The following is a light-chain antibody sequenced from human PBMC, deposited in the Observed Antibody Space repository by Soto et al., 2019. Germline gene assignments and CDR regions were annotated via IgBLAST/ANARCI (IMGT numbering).Light chain of an antibody. CDR3: QQYGSWWT. CDR1: QTVSSNF. CDR2: DAS. J-gene: IGKJ1*01. Sequence: EIVLTQSPGTLSLSPGERGTLSCRASQTVSSNFLAWYQQKPGQAPRLLIFDASTRATGIPDRFTGSGSGTDFTLTISRLEPEDFAVYYCQQYGSWWTFGQGTKVDIK. V-gene: IGKV3-20*01.